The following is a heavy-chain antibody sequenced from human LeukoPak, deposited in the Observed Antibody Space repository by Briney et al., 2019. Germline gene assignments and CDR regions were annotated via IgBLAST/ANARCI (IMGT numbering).Heavy chain of an antibody. CDR3: ARAHTIRYYYGSGTDYFDY. J-gene: IGHJ4*02. CDR2: IYYSGST. V-gene: IGHV4-31*03. CDR1: GGSISSGGYY. Sequence: SQTLSLTCTVSGGSISSGGYYWSWIRQHPGKGLEWIGYIYYSGSTYYNPSLKSRVTISVDTSKNQFSLKLSSVTAADTAVYYCARAHTIRYYYGSGTDYFDYWGQGTLVTVSS. D-gene: IGHD3-10*01.